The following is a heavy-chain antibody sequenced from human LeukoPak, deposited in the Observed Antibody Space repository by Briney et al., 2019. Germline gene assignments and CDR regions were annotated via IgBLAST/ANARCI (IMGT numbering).Heavy chain of an antibody. Sequence: GGSLRLSCAASGFTFSSYGMSWVRQAPGKGLEWVSAIGGSGGSTYYADSVKGRFTISRDNAKNSLYLQMNSLRAEDTALYYCAKGLGGSGSYYYFDYWGQGTLVTVSS. D-gene: IGHD1-26*01. V-gene: IGHV3-23*01. CDR1: GFTFSSYG. CDR3: AKGLGGSGSYYYFDY. CDR2: IGGSGGST. J-gene: IGHJ4*02.